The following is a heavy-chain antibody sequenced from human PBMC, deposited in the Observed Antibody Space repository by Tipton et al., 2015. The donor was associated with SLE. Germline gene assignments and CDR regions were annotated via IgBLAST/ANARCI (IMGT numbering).Heavy chain of an antibody. CDR2: IFDSGNT. V-gene: IGHV4-38-2*02. Sequence: TLSLTCTVSGHSISSGYYWSWIRQAPGKGLEWLESIFDSGNTYYNPSLKSRVTTSVDTSTNQFSLKLSSVTAADTAVYYCARHREVVGATGAYYYYYYMDVWGKGTTVTVSS. J-gene: IGHJ6*03. D-gene: IGHD1-26*01. CDR3: ARHREVVGATGAYYYYYYMDV. CDR1: GHSISSGYY.